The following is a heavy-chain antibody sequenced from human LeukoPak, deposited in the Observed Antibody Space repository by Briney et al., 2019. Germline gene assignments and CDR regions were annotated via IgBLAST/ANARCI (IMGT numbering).Heavy chain of an antibody. CDR3: ARGRDYYDRSGYYGYFDY. D-gene: IGHD3-22*01. CDR2: IATSGRT. V-gene: IGHV4-59*13. J-gene: IGHJ4*02. Sequence: SSETLSLTCTDSGGSMSGYYWSWIRQPPGKGLEWIGYIATSGRTSYTPSLNSRVTTSIDTSNNQFSLRLSSVTAADTAVYYCARGRDYYDRSGYYGYFDYWGQGTLVTVSS. CDR1: GGSMSGYY.